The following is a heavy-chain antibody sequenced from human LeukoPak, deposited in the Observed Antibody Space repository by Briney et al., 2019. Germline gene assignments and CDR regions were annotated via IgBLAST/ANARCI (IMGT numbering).Heavy chain of an antibody. CDR2: VGTNDDT. CDR1: GFSVTSFD. J-gene: IGHJ6*02. V-gene: IGHV3-13*01. D-gene: IGHD6-6*01. Sequence: PGGSLRLSCFASGFSVTSFDMYWVRQAAGRGLEWVSAVGTNDDTYYLGSVKGRFTISRENAKNSFSLQMNNPRVEDTAVYYCTREWRGIASHYHGMDVWGQGTTVTVSS. CDR3: TREWRGIASHYHGMDV.